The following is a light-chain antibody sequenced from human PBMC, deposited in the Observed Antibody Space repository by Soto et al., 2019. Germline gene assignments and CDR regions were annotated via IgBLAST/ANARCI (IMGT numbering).Light chain of an antibody. CDR3: SSYAGSNNFV. CDR2: EVS. V-gene: IGLV2-8*01. J-gene: IGLJ1*01. Sequence: QSVLTQPASVAGSPGQSITISCTGTSSDVGCYNYVSWYQQHPGKAPKLIIYEVSQRPSGVPDRFSGSKSGNTASLTVSGLQAEDEADYYCSSYAGSNNFVFGSGTKVTVL. CDR1: SSDVGCYNY.